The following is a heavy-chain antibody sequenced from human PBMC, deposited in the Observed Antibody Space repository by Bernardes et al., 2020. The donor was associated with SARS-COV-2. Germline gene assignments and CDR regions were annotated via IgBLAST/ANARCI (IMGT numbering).Heavy chain of an antibody. V-gene: IGHV3-9*01. Sequence: GGSLRLSCAASGFIFSTYAMNWVRQAPGKGLEWVSGISWNSGSIGYADSVKGRFTISRDNAKNSLYLQMNSLRAEDTALYYCAKDSGSSGWYSWGQGTLVTVSS. CDR2: ISWNSGSI. J-gene: IGHJ4*02. CDR1: GFIFSTYA. D-gene: IGHD6-19*01. CDR3: AKDSGSSGWYS.